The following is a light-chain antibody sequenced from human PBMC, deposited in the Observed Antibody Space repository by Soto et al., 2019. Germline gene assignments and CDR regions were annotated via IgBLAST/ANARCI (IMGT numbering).Light chain of an antibody. Sequence: QSALTQPASVSGSPGQSITISCTGTSSDVGGYNYVSWYQQHPGKAPKLIIYDVNNRPSGVSNRFSGSKSGNTASLTISGLQAEDEADYYCSSYTTSSAVVVGGGTKLTVL. V-gene: IGLV2-14*01. CDR1: SSDVGGYNY. CDR3: SSYTTSSAVV. J-gene: IGLJ2*01. CDR2: DVN.